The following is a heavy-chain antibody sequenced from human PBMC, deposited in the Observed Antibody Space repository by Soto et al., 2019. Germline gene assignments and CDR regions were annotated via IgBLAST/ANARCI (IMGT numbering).Heavy chain of an antibody. J-gene: IGHJ5*02. CDR3: AREYRTNGVCPQGVWFDP. V-gene: IGHV4-30-4*01. CDR1: GGSISSGDYY. D-gene: IGHD2-8*01. Sequence: PSETLSLTCTVSGGSISSGDYYWSWIRQPPGKGLEWIGYIYYSGSTYYNPSLKSRVTISVDTSKNQFSLKLSSVTAADTAVYYCAREYRTNGVCPQGVWFDPWGQGTLVTVSS. CDR2: IYYSGST.